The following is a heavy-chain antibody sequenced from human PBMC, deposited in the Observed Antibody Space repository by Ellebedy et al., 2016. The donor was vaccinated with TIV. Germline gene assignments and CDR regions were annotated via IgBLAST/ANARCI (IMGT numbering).Heavy chain of an antibody. D-gene: IGHD3-10*01. CDR1: GFTFSSYG. CDR3: ASLGSGKWDPYYYYGMDV. J-gene: IGHJ6*02. Sequence: GESLKISXAASGFTFSSYGMHWVRQAPGKGLEWVAVISYDGSNKYYADSVKGRFTISRDNSKNTLYLQMNSLRAEDTAVYYCASLGSGKWDPYYYYGMDVWGQGTTVTVSS. CDR2: ISYDGSNK. V-gene: IGHV3-30*03.